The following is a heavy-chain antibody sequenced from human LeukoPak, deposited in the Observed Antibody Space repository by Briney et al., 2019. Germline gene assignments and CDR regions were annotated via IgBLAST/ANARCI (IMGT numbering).Heavy chain of an antibody. V-gene: IGHV3-23*01. Sequence: GGSLRLSCAASGFTFSSYAMSWVRQAPGKGLEWVSAISGSGTSTYYADSVKGRFTISRDNSKNTLYLQMNSLRAEDTAVYYCAKDGRYYYDSSGPFFDYWGQGTLVTVSS. D-gene: IGHD3-22*01. J-gene: IGHJ4*02. CDR1: GFTFSSYA. CDR2: ISGSGTST. CDR3: AKDGRYYYDSSGPFFDY.